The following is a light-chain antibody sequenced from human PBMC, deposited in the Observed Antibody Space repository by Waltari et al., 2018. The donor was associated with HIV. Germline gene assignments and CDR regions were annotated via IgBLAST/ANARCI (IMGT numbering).Light chain of an antibody. CDR2: EAS. V-gene: IGLV2-14*01. CDR3: VSYTSSSTLI. J-gene: IGLJ2*01. Sequence: QSALTQPASVSGSPGQSITISCTGTSSAIGGYIYVSSYQQHSGKAPKLMIYEASNRPSGVSDRFSGSKSGNTASLTISGLQAEDEADYYCVSYTSSSTLILGGGTKVTVL. CDR1: SSAIGGYIY.